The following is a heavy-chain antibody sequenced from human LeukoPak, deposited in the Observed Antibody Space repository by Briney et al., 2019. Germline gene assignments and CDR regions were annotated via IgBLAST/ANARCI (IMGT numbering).Heavy chain of an antibody. V-gene: IGHV4-4*02. CDR1: CGSILTTNW. D-gene: IGHD1-26*01. Sequence: SETLSLTCAVPCGSILTTNWWSGVRQPPGKGLEWIGEVHLSGASNYNPSLKSRVSMSIDNSKNQLSLKLTSVTAADTAIYYCARESGAFCPFGFWGQGTLVTVSS. CDR2: VHLSGAS. CDR3: ARESGAFCPFGF. J-gene: IGHJ4*02.